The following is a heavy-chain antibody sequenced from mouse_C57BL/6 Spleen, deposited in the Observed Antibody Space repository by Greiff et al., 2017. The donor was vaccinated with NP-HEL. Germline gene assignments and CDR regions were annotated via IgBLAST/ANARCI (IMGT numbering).Heavy chain of an antibody. CDR1: GYTFTDYN. Sequence: VQLKQSGPELVKPGASVKIPCKASGYTFTDYNMDWVKQSHGKSLEWIGDINPNNGGTIYNQKFKGKATLTVDKSSSTAYMELRSLTSEDTAVYYCARGGYYGYYAMDYWGQGTSVTVSS. CDR2: INPNNGGT. CDR3: ARGGYYGYYAMDY. V-gene: IGHV1-18*01. J-gene: IGHJ4*01. D-gene: IGHD1-1*01.